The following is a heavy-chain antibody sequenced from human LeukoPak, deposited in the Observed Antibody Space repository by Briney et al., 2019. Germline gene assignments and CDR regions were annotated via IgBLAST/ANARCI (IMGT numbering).Heavy chain of an antibody. CDR2: INPNSGGT. CDR3: AREDRIAAAGFDY. Sequence: EASVKVSCKASGYTFTGYYMHWVRQAPGQGLEWMGWINPNSGGTNYAQKFQGRVTMTRDTSISTAYMELSRLRSDDTAVYYCAREDRIAAAGFDYWGQGTLVTVSS. V-gene: IGHV1-2*02. D-gene: IGHD6-13*01. J-gene: IGHJ4*02. CDR1: GYTFTGYY.